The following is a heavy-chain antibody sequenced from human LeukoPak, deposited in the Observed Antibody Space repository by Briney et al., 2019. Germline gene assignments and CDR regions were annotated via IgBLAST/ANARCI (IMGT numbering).Heavy chain of an antibody. V-gene: IGHV4-31*03. D-gene: IGHD3-22*01. CDR3: ARDSSGYYGYFDY. J-gene: IGHJ4*02. Sequence: SETLSLTCTVSGGSISSGGYYWSWIRQHPGKGLEWIGYIYYSGSTYYNPSLKSRVTISVDTSKNQFFLKLSSVTAADTAVYYCARDSSGYYGYFDYWGQGTLVTVSS. CDR1: GGSISSGGYY. CDR2: IYYSGST.